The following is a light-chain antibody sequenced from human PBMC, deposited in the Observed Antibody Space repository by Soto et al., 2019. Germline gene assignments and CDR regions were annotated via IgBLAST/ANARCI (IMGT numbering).Light chain of an antibody. CDR1: QSVSSS. CDR2: AAS. V-gene: IGKV1-39*01. J-gene: IGKJ1*01. Sequence: DIQMTQSPSSLSASVRDRVTITCRASQSVSSSLNWYQQKPGKAPKLLIYAASSLQSGVPSRFSGSGSETDFTLTISSLQPEDFSIYYCQQSYITPRTFGQGIKVEIK. CDR3: QQSYITPRT.